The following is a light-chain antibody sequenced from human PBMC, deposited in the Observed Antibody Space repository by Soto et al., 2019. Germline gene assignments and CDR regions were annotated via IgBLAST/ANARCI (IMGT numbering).Light chain of an antibody. CDR3: TSYTSSTTLYV. V-gene: IGLV2-14*03. CDR1: SAHVATSNF. Sequence: QSVLTQPASVSGSPGQSVTISCTGISAHVATSNFVSWYQHHPGKAPRLILYDVTHRPSGISTRFSGSKSGDTASLTISGLQAEDEAHYYCTSYTSSTTLYVFGTGTKVTVL. CDR2: DVT. J-gene: IGLJ1*01.